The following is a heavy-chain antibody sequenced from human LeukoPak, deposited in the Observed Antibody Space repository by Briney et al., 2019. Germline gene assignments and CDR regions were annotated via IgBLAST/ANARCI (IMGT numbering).Heavy chain of an antibody. CDR3: ASVSVATDSFDY. CDR1: GGSFSGYC. CDR2: INHSGST. D-gene: IGHD5-12*01. J-gene: IGHJ4*02. V-gene: IGHV4-34*01. Sequence: SETLSLTCAVYGGSFSGYCWSWIRQPPGKGLESIGEINHSGSTNYNPSLKSRVTISVDTSKNQFSLKLSSVTAADTAVYYCASVSVATDSFDYWGQGTLVTVSS.